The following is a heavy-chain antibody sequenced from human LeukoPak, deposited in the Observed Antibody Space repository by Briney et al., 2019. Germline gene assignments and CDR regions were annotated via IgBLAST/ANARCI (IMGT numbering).Heavy chain of an antibody. D-gene: IGHD6-19*01. J-gene: IGHJ4*02. Sequence: PSETLSLTCTVCGDSISSYYWSWIRQPPGKGLEWIGYIYYSGSTNYNPSLKSRVTISIDTPKNQFSLKLSSVTAADTAVYYCARLGYSSNLWGQGTLVTVSS. CDR1: GDSISSYY. V-gene: IGHV4-59*01. CDR3: ARLGYSSNL. CDR2: IYYSGST.